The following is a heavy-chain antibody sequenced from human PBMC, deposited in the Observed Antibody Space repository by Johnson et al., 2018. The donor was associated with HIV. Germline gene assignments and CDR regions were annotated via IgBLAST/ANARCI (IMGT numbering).Heavy chain of an antibody. J-gene: IGHJ3*02. Sequence: VQLVESGGGLVKPGGSLRLSCAASGFTFSNAWMSWVRQAPGKGLEWVGRIKSKTDGGTTDYAAPVKGRFTISRDDSKNTLYLQMNSLKTEDTAVYSGTTGPSAARRGAFDIWGQGTMVTVSS. CDR1: GFTFSNAW. CDR3: TTGPSAARRGAFDI. CDR2: IKSKTDGGTT. D-gene: IGHD2-2*01. V-gene: IGHV3-15*01.